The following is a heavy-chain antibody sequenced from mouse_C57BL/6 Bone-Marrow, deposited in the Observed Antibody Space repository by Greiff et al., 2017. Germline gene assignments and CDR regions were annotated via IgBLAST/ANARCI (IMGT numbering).Heavy chain of an antibody. CDR1: GYAFTNYL. CDR3: ARKGVFYGSSSDY. Sequence: QVQLKESGAELVRPGTSVKVSCKASGYAFTNYLIEWVKQRPGQGLEWIGVINPGSGGTNYNEKFKGKATLTADKSSSTAYMQLSSLTSEDSAVYFCARKGVFYGSSSDYWGQGTTLTVSS. V-gene: IGHV1-54*01. D-gene: IGHD1-1*01. CDR2: INPGSGGT. J-gene: IGHJ2*01.